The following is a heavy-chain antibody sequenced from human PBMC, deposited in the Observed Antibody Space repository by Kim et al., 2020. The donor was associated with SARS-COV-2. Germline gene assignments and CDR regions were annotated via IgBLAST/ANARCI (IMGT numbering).Heavy chain of an antibody. CDR3: ARLRNGDAFDY. Sequence: HSRPSCQGHVTISADKSISTAYLQWSSLKASDTAMYYCARLRNGDAFDYWGQGTLVTVSS. D-gene: IGHD4-17*01. J-gene: IGHJ4*02. V-gene: IGHV5-10-1*01.